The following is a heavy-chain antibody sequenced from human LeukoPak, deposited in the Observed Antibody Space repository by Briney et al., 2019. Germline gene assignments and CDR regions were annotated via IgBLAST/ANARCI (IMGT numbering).Heavy chain of an antibody. J-gene: IGHJ4*02. V-gene: IGHV4-61*01. CDR3: GSVATIRSGFDY. CDR1: GGSVSSGSYY. D-gene: IGHD5-12*01. CDR2: IYHSGST. Sequence: PSETLSLTCTVSGGSVSSGSYYWSWIRQPPGKGLEWIGYIYHSGSTNYNPSLKSRVTISVDTSKNQFSLKLSSVTAADTAVYYCGSVATIRSGFDYWGQGTLVTVSS.